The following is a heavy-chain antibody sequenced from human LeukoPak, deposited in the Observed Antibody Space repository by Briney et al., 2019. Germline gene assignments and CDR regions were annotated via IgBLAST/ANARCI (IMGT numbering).Heavy chain of an antibody. Sequence: PSETLSLTCAVSGGSISSSNWWSWVRQPPGKGLEWIGEIYHSGSTNYNPSLKSRVTISVDKSKNQFSLKLSSVTAADAAVYYCARVAYYYDSSGYLPDNNWFDPWGQGTLVTVSS. CDR1: GGSISSSNW. J-gene: IGHJ5*02. CDR3: ARVAYYYDSSGYLPDNNWFDP. D-gene: IGHD3-22*01. V-gene: IGHV4-4*02. CDR2: IYHSGST.